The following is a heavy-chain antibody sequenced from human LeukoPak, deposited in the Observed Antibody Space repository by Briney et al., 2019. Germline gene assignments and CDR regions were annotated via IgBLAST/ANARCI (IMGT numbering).Heavy chain of an antibody. CDR2: IGNKVNAYTT. V-gene: IGHV3-72*01. CDR1: GFTFSDHY. J-gene: IGHJ4*02. Sequence: GGSLRLSCAASGFTFSDHYMDWVRQAPGKGLEWVGRIGNKVNAYTTEYAASVKGRFTISRDDSKNSLYLQMNSLKTEDTAVYYCTRRRFHFDYWGQGTLVTVSS. CDR3: TRRRFHFDY.